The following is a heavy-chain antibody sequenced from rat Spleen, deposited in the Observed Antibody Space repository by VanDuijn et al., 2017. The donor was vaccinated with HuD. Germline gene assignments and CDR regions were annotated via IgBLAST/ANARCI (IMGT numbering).Heavy chain of an antibody. J-gene: IGHJ3*01. CDR1: XFTXXXYW. V-gene: IGHV5-19*01. Sequence: EVQLVESDGGLVXXXRSXXLSCVAXXFTXXXYWXXXIRXSPTMGLEWVASIRPNGGSTYYRDSVKGRFTVSRDNAKSTLYLQMDSLTSEDTATYYCATGPRILLIDWFAYWGQGTLVTVSS. CDR2: IRPNGGST. D-gene: IGHD1-6*01. CDR3: ATGPRILLIDWFAY.